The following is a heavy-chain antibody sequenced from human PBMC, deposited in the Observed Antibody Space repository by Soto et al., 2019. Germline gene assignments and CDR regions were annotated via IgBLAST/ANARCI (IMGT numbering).Heavy chain of an antibody. J-gene: IGHJ5*02. CDR1: GFTFSTFA. Sequence: EVQLLESGGSLVQPGGSLRLSCAASGFTFSTFAMNWVRQAPGEGLEWVSSISGSGGNTQYADSVKGRVTISRENSKNTLYLQMNTLRAEDTAVYYCAKCDVLMTTSGGWCKWFDPWGQGTLVIVSS. CDR2: ISGSGGNT. V-gene: IGHV3-23*01. D-gene: IGHD2-21*01. CDR3: AKCDVLMTTSGGWCKWFDP.